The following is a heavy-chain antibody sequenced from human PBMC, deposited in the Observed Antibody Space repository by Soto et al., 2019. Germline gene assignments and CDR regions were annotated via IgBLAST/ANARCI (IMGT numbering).Heavy chain of an antibody. CDR3: AGGWVSGWFLNWFDP. CDR2: ISAYNGNT. CDR1: GYTLTSYG. Sequence: ASVKVSCKASGYTLTSYGISWVRQAPGQGLEWMGWISAYNGNTNYAQKLQGRVTMTTDTSTSTAYMELRSLRSDDTAVYYCAGGWVSGWFLNWFDPGGQGTLVTVSS. V-gene: IGHV1-18*04. D-gene: IGHD6-19*01. J-gene: IGHJ5*02.